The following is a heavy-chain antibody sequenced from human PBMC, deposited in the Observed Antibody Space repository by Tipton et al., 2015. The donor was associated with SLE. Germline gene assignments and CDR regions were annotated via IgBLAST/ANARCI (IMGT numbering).Heavy chain of an antibody. CDR3: VKSVVVVSPRDYYYYMDV. Sequence: TLSLTCSVSSVSISTYYWSWIRQSPGKGLEWIGFFYFSGSSQYNPSLKSRVAISADTSNNQFSLELRSVTAADTAVYYCVKSVVVVSPRDYYYYMDVWGKGTTVTVSS. D-gene: IGHD2-15*01. CDR2: FYFSGSS. CDR1: SVSISTYY. V-gene: IGHV4-59*03. J-gene: IGHJ6*03.